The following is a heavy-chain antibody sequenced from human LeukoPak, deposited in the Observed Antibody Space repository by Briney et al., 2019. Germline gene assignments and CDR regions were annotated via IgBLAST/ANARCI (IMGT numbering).Heavy chain of an antibody. J-gene: IGHJ6*02. V-gene: IGHV3-21*04. CDR1: GFTFSSYS. Sequence: GGSLRLSCAASGFTFSSYSMNWVRQAPGKGLEWVSSISSSSSYIYYADSVKGRFTISRDNAKNSLYLQMNSLRAEGTAVYYCAREAGRYCSGGSCYGMDVWGQGTTVTVSS. D-gene: IGHD2-15*01. CDR2: ISSSSSYI. CDR3: AREAGRYCSGGSCYGMDV.